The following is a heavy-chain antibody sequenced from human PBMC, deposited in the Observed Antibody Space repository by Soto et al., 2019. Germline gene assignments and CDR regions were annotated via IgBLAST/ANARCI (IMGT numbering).Heavy chain of an antibody. CDR1: GGSTSSYY. CDR3: ARGIEGWYQGRYYYGMDV. J-gene: IGHJ6*02. V-gene: IGHV4-59*01. CDR2: IYYSGST. D-gene: IGHD6-19*01. Sequence: PSETLSLTCSVSGGSTSSYYWSWIRQPPGKGLEWIGYIYYSGSTDYSPSLKSRVTMSIDTSQNQVSLKLSSVTAADTAVYYCARGIEGWYQGRYYYGMDVWGQGTTVTVSS.